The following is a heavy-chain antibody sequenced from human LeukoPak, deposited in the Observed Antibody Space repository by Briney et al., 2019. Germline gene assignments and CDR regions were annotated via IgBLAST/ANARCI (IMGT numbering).Heavy chain of an antibody. J-gene: IGHJ6*02. D-gene: IGHD4-17*01. CDR3: AREDPQTTVPEGLDV. V-gene: IGHV4-59*01. CDR2: IYYSGST. CDR1: GGTISTFY. Sequence: SETLSLTCTVSGGTISTFYWSWLRQPPGKGLEWIGDIYYSGSTNYYPSLKSRVTISVDTSKNQFSLRLSSVTAADTAVYYCAREDPQTTVPEGLDVWGQGTTVTVSS.